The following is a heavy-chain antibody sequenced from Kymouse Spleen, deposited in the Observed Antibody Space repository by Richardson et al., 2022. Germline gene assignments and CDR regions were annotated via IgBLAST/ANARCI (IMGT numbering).Heavy chain of an antibody. Sequence: QVQLQQWGAGLLKPSETLSLTCAVYGGSFSGYYWSWIRQPPGKGLEWIGEINHSGSTNYNPSLKSRVTISVDTSKNQFSLKLSSVTAADTAVYYCASRITIFGVVIIQGAFDIWGQGTMVTVSS. CDR2: INHSGST. CDR1: GGSFSGYY. J-gene: IGHJ3*02. V-gene: IGHV4-34*01. D-gene: IGHD3-3*01. CDR3: ASRITIFGVVIIQGAFDI.